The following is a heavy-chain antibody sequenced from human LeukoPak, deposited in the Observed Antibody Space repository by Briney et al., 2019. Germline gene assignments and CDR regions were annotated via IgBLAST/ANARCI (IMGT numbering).Heavy chain of an antibody. CDR1: GFTFDDYA. Sequence: GGSLRLSCAASGFTFDDYAMNWVRQAPGKGLEWVSAISGSGGSTYYADSVKGRFTISRDNSKNTLYLQMNSLRAEDTAVYYCTRGVPTGTDYFDYWGQGTLVTVSS. D-gene: IGHD1-1*01. V-gene: IGHV3-23*01. CDR2: ISGSGGST. CDR3: TRGVPTGTDYFDY. J-gene: IGHJ4*02.